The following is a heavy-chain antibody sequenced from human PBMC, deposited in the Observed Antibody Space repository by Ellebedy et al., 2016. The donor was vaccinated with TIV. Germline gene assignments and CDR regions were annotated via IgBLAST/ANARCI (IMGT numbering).Heavy chain of an antibody. J-gene: IGHJ4*02. CDR1: GFTFSSYA. D-gene: IGHD5-18*01. V-gene: IGHV3-30*14. CDR2: ISYDGSNK. CDR3: ARDLYSYGYSPFDY. Sequence: GGSLRLSCAASGFTFSSYAMHWVRQAPGKGLEWVAVISYDGSNKYHADSVKGRFTVSRDNSKNTLYLQMGSLRAEDMAVYYCARDLYSYGYSPFDYWGQGTLVTVSS.